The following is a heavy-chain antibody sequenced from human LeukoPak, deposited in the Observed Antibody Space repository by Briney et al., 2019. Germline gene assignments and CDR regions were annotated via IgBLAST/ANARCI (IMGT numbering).Heavy chain of an antibody. CDR3: ARRGDCSSTSCLFFDY. CDR1: GITVSSNY. J-gene: IGHJ4*02. CDR2: IYSGGTT. Sequence: PGGSLRLSCAASGITVSSNYMSWVRQAPGKGLDWVSVIYSGGTTYYADSVKGRFTIPRDSSKNTLYLQMNSLRAEDTAVYYCARRGDCSSTSCLFFDYWGQGTLVTVSS. V-gene: IGHV3-66*02. D-gene: IGHD2-2*01.